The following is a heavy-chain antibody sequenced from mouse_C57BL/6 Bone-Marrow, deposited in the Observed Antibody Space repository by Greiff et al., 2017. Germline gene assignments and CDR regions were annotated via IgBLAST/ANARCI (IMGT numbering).Heavy chain of an antibody. Sequence: QVQLQQSGAELVMPGASVKLSCKASGYTFTSYWMHWVKQRPGQGLEWIGGIDPSDSYTNYNQKFKGKSTLTVDKSTSTAYMQLSRLTSEDSADYCCARGGYYVPFAYWGQGTLVTVSA. V-gene: IGHV1-69*01. CDR3: ARGGYYVPFAY. CDR1: GYTFTSYW. J-gene: IGHJ3*01. D-gene: IGHD2-3*01. CDR2: IDPSDSYT.